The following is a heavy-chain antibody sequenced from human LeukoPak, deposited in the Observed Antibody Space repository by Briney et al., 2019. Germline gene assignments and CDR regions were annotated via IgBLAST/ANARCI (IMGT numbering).Heavy chain of an antibody. CDR2: IYHSGST. D-gene: IGHD5-12*01. CDR3: ASRGFGGLDY. V-gene: IGHV4-34*01. Sequence: SETLSLTCAVYGGSFSGYYWSWIRQPPGKGLEWIGEIYHSGSTNYNPSLKSRVTISVDRSKNQFSLKLTSVTAADTAVYYCASRGFGGLDYWGQGTLVTVSS. J-gene: IGHJ4*02. CDR1: GGSFSGYY.